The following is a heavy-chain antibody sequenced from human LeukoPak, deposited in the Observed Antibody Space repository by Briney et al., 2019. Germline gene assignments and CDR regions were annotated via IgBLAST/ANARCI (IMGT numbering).Heavy chain of an antibody. Sequence: GASVKVSCKASGYTFTSYYMHWVRQAPGQGLEWMGIINPSGGSTSYAQKFQGRVTMTRDMSTSTVYMELSSLRSEDTAVYYCARDLSPTVVTAGGAFDIWGQGTMVTVSS. CDR2: INPSGGST. D-gene: IGHD4-23*01. J-gene: IGHJ3*02. V-gene: IGHV1-46*01. CDR1: GYTFTSYY. CDR3: ARDLSPTVVTAGGAFDI.